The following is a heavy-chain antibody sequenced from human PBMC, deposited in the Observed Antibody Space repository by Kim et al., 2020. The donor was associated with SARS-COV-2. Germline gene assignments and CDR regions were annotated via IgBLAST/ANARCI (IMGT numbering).Heavy chain of an antibody. Sequence: SETLSLTCTVSGGSVSSGSYYWSWIRQPPGKGLEWIGYIYYSGSTNYNPSLKSRVTISVDTSKNQFSLKLSSVTAADTAVYYCARMGLFRTIDYWGQGTLVTVSS. V-gene: IGHV4-61*01. CDR1: GGSVSSGSYY. D-gene: IGHD3-16*01. CDR2: IYYSGST. J-gene: IGHJ4*02. CDR3: ARMGLFRTIDY.